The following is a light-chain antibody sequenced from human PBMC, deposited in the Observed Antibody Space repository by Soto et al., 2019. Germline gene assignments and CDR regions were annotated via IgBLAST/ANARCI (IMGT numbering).Light chain of an antibody. CDR3: QQRCNWTST. V-gene: IGKV3-11*01. J-gene: IGKJ2*01. CDR1: QSVSTS. Sequence: EIVLTQSPATLSLSPGERATLSCRASQSVSTSLAWYQQKPGQAPRLLIYDASNRATDIPVRFSGSGSVTDFTLTISSLEPEDFAVYYCQQRCNWTSTFGQGTKLEIK. CDR2: DAS.